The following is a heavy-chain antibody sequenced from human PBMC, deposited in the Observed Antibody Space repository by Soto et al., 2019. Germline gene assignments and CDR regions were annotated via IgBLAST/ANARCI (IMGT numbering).Heavy chain of an antibody. CDR1: GFTFSAYG. D-gene: IGHD2-21*02. CDR3: ARVCGGDCGNAFDV. CDR2: ISFDSRDQ. J-gene: IGHJ3*01. Sequence: QVQLVESEGGVVQPGRSLRLSCAASGFTFSAYGIHWVRQAPGKGLEWVATISFDSRDQLYVDSMKGRLTISRENSSNTVYLQMDCLRTEDTAVYHCARVCGGDCGNAFDVWGQGTVVTVSS. V-gene: IGHV3-33*05.